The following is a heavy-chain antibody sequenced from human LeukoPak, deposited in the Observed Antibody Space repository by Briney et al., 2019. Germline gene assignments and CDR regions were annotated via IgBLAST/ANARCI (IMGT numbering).Heavy chain of an antibody. J-gene: IGHJ4*02. CDR1: GYTFTSYY. Sequence: ASVKVSCTASGYTFTSYYMHWVRQAPGQGLEWMGIINPSRGSTSYAQKFQGRVTLTMDTSTSTVYMEMSSLRSEDTAVYYCARDGGYYYGSGSYEPSFDYWGQGTLVTVSS. D-gene: IGHD3-10*01. CDR3: ARDGGYYYGSGSYEPSFDY. V-gene: IGHV1-46*01. CDR2: INPSRGST.